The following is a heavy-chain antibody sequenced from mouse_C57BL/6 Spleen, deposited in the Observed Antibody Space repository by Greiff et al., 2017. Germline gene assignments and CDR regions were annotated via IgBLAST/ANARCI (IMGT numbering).Heavy chain of an antibody. CDR1: GYTFTDYN. Sequence: VQLQQSGPELVKPGASVKMSCKASGYTFTDYNMHWVKQSHGKSLEWIGYINPNNGGTSYNQKFKGKATLTVNKSSSTAYMELRSLTSEESAVYYCASPRYAFFDYWGQGTTLTVSS. V-gene: IGHV1-22*01. J-gene: IGHJ2*01. D-gene: IGHD6-5*01. CDR3: ASPRYAFFDY. CDR2: INPNNGGT.